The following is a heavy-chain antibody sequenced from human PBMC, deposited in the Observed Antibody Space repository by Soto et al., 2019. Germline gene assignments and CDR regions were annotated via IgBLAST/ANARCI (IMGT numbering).Heavy chain of an antibody. CDR1: GFTFSSYA. CDR3: ARRGIGSYYDY. Sequence: EVLLLESGGGLVQAGGSLRLSCAASGFTFSSYAMRWVRQAPVKGLEWVSAISSSGGSTYYADSVKGRFTISRGNSRNTLYLQMSSLRAEDTAVYYCARRGIGSYYDYWGQGTLVTVSS. D-gene: IGHD1-26*01. CDR2: ISSSGGST. J-gene: IGHJ4*02. V-gene: IGHV3-23*01.